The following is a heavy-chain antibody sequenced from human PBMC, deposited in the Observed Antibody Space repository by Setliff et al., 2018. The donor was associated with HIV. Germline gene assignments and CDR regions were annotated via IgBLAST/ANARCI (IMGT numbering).Heavy chain of an antibody. D-gene: IGHD3-3*01. CDR3: AREKIFGAVIRGGYFDY. CDR2: IYSGGST. J-gene: IGHJ4*02. CDR1: GFTVSSNY. V-gene: IGHV3-53*01. Sequence: PGGSLRLSCAASGFTVSSNYMSWVRQAPGKGLEWVSVIYSGGSTYYADSVKGRFTISRDNSKNTLYLQMNSLRAEDTAVYYCAREKIFGAVIRGGYFDYWGQGTLVTVSS.